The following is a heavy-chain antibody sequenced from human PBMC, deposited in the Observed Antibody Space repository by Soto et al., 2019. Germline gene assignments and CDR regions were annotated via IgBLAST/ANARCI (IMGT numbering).Heavy chain of an antibody. Sequence: QVQLVQSGAEVKKPGSSVKVSCKASGGTFSSYTISWVRQAPGQGLEWMGRIIPILGIANYAQKFQGRVTITADKSTSTAYMELSSLRSEDTAVYYCARERRSYYYDGSGDPMGDYWGQGALVTVS. J-gene: IGHJ4*02. CDR2: IIPILGIA. V-gene: IGHV1-69*08. D-gene: IGHD3-22*01. CDR3: ARERRSYYYDGSGDPMGDY. CDR1: GGTFSSYT.